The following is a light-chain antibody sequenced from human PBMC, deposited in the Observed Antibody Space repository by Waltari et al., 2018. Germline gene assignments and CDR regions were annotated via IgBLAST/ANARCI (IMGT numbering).Light chain of an antibody. CDR1: SSDVGGYNY. V-gene: IGLV2-8*01. CDR3: SSYAGSNNLV. J-gene: IGLJ1*01. Sequence: QSVLTQPPSASGSRGQSVTISCTGTSSDVGGYNYVSWYQHHPGEAPKLMIFEVNKRPSGVPDRFSGSKSGNTASLTVSGLQAEDDADYYCSSYAGSNNLVFGTGTKVTVL. CDR2: EVN.